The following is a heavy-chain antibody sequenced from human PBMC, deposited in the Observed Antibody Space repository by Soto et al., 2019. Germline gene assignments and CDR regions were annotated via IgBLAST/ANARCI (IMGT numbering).Heavy chain of an antibody. CDR2: IIPILGIA. CDR1: GGTFSSYT. J-gene: IGHJ4*02. CDR3: AREDSSGWSSPEYYFDY. Sequence: QVQLVQSGAEVKKPGSSVKVSCKASGGTFSSYTISWVRQAPGQGLEWMGRIIPILGIANYAQKFQGRVTITADKSTNTAYMELSSLRSEDTAVYYCAREDSSGWSSPEYYFDYWGQGTLVTVSS. D-gene: IGHD6-19*01. V-gene: IGHV1-69*08.